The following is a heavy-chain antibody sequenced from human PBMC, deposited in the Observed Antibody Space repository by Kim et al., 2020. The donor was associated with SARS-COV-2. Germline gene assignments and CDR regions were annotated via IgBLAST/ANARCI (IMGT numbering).Heavy chain of an antibody. V-gene: IGHV1-46*01. Sequence: ASVKVSCKASGYTFTSYYMHWVRQAPGQGLEWMGIINPSGGSTSYAQKFQGRVTMTRDTSTSTVYMELSSLRSEDTAVYYCASAGGLCRGGDCYSNWFDPWGQGTLVTVSS. CDR2: INPSGGST. CDR3: ASAGGLCRGGDCYSNWFDP. D-gene: IGHD2-21*02. CDR1: GYTFTSYY. J-gene: IGHJ5*02.